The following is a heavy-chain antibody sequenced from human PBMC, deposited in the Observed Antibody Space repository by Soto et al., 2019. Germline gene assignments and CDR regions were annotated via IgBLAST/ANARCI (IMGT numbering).Heavy chain of an antibody. CDR1: GFTFSSYA. V-gene: IGHV3-23*01. CDR3: AKGRAYDCRGGSCYGMDV. CDR2: ISGSGGST. J-gene: IGHJ6*02. D-gene: IGHD2-15*01. Sequence: GGSLRLSCAASGFTFSSYAMSWVRQAPGKGLEWVSAISGSGGSTYYADSVKGRFTISRDNSKNTLYLQMNSLRAEDTAVYYCAKGRAYDCRGGSCYGMDVWGQGTTVTVSS.